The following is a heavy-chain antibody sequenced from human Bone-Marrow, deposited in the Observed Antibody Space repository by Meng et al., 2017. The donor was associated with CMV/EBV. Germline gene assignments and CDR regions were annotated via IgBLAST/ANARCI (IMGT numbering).Heavy chain of an antibody. Sequence: GSLRLSCTVSGGSISSYYWSWIRQPPGKGLEWIGYIYYSGSTNYNPSLKSRVTISVDTSKNQFSLKLSSVTAADTAVYYCAGLRSYYKAGFDPWGQGTLVTLSS. J-gene: IGHJ5*02. D-gene: IGHD3-10*01. V-gene: IGHV4-59*01. CDR1: GGSISSYY. CDR2: IYYSGST. CDR3: AGLRSYYKAGFDP.